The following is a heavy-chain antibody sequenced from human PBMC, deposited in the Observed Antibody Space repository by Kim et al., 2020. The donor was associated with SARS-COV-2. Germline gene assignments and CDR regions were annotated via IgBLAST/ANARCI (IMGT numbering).Heavy chain of an antibody. D-gene: IGHD7-27*01. Sequence: GGSLRLSCAASGFAFNEYGMSGIRQAPGGGLDWVSYISNTGNTINSGDSVKGRFSTSRDNAKKSLYLQMNNLRAEDTAIYYCATFYGDKFYYYYMDVWGKGTSVTVSS. CDR1: GFAFNEYG. CDR3: ATFYGDKFYYYYMDV. J-gene: IGHJ6*03. V-gene: IGHV3-11*01. CDR2: ISNTGNTI.